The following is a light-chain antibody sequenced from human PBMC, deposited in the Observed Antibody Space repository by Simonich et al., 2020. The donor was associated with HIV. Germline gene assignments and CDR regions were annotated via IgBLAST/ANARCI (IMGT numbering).Light chain of an antibody. CDR3: QQYYDTPYT. V-gene: IGKV4-1*01. Sequence: DIVMTQSPDSLAVSLGERATINCQSSQSVLYSSNKKNYLARYQQKPGQPPKLLIYWASTRESGVPDRFSGSGSGTDFTLTISSLQAEDVALYYCQQYYDTPYTFGQGTKLEIK. CDR2: WAS. J-gene: IGKJ2*01. CDR1: QSVLYSSNKKNY.